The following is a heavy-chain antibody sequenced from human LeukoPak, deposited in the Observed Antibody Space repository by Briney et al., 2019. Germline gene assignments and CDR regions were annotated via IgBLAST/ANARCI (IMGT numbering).Heavy chain of an antibody. Sequence: SETLSLTCTVSGGSISSGDYYWNWIRQPPGKGLEWIGYIYYSGSTYYNPSLKSRVTISVDTSKNQFPLKLSSVTAADTAVYYCARERGSHLHYSSSSDSPLDYWGQGTLVTVSS. V-gene: IGHV4-30-4*08. CDR1: GGSISSGDYY. J-gene: IGHJ4*02. CDR2: IYYSGST. D-gene: IGHD6-6*01. CDR3: ARERGSHLHYSSSSDSPLDY.